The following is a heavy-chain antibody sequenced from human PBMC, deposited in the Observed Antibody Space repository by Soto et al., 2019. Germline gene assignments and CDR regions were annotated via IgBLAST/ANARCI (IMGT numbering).Heavy chain of an antibody. CDR2: IYYSGST. CDR3: ARGLYYYDSSGYYPNWFDP. D-gene: IGHD3-22*01. J-gene: IGHJ5*02. CDR1: GGSISSYY. Sequence: PSETLSLTCTVSGGSISSYYWSWIRQPPGKGLEWIGYIYYSGSTNYNPSLKSRVTISVDTSKNQFSLKLSSVTAADTAVYYCARGLYYYDSSGYYPNWFDPWGQGTLVTVSS. V-gene: IGHV4-59*01.